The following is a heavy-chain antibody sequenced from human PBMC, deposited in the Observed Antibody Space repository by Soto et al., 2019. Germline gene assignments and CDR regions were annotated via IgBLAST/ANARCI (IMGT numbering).Heavy chain of an antibody. V-gene: IGHV1-46*01. CDR1: GYTFTSYY. Sequence: ASVKVSCKASGYTFTSYYMHWVRQAPGQGLEWMGIINPGGGSTSYAQKFQGRVTMTRDTSTSTVYMELSSLRSEDTAGYYCAKGTRWLAVAGNLFDYWGQGTLVTVYS. CDR2: INPGGGST. CDR3: AKGTRWLAVAGNLFDY. J-gene: IGHJ4*02. D-gene: IGHD6-19*01.